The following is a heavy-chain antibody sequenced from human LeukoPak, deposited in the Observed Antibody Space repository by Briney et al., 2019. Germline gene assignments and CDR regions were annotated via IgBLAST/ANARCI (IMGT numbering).Heavy chain of an antibody. V-gene: IGHV3-30*02. J-gene: IGHJ6*03. D-gene: IGHD3-10*01. CDR1: GFTFSSYS. CDR2: IRYDGSDK. Sequence: GGSLRLSCAASGFTFSSYSMNWVRQAPGKGLVWVAFIRYDGSDKYYGDSVKGQFTISRDNSKNTLYLQMNSLKGDDTAVYYCAKDSAFYYIDVWGKGTTVIISS. CDR3: AKDSAFYYIDV.